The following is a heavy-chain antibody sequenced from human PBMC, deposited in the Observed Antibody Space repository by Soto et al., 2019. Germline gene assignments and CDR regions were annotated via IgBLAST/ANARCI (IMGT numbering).Heavy chain of an antibody. D-gene: IGHD3-3*01. CDR3: ARANDDFWRALDY. Sequence: LQLQESGSGLVKPSQTLSLTCAVSGVSISSGGYSWSWIRQPPGKGLEWIGYMYHSGSTYYNPSLKSRVTISVDRSKNQCYLNLSSVTAADTAMYYCARANDDFWRALDYWGQGTGVTVSA. CDR2: MYHSGST. CDR1: GVSISSGGYS. V-gene: IGHV4-30-2*01. J-gene: IGHJ4*02.